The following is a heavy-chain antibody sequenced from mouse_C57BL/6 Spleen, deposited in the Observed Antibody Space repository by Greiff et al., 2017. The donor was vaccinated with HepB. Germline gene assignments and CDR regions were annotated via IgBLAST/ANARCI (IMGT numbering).Heavy chain of an antibody. CDR1: GFTFSDYG. CDR3: ARDYGKEFAY. D-gene: IGHD2-1*01. CDR2: ISSGSSTI. J-gene: IGHJ3*01. V-gene: IGHV5-17*01. Sequence: EVQRVESGGGLVKPGGSLKLSCAASGFTFSDYGMHWVRQAPEKGLEWVAYISSGSSTIYYADTLKGRFTISRDNAKNTLFLQMTSLRSEDTAMYYCARDYGKEFAYWGQGTLVTVSA.